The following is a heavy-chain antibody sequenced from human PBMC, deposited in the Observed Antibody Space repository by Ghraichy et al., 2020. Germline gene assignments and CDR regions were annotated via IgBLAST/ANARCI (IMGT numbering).Heavy chain of an antibody. CDR1: GFTFSNYA. CDR2: ISGSGGST. Sequence: GGSLRLSCAASGFTFSNYAMSWVRQAPGKGLEWVSGISGSGGSTYYTDSVKGRFTISRDTSKNTLYLQMNSLRAEDTAIYYCAKSYGYRYGPHDYWGQGTLVIVSS. CDR3: AKSYGYRYGPHDY. V-gene: IGHV3-23*01. J-gene: IGHJ4*02. D-gene: IGHD5-18*01.